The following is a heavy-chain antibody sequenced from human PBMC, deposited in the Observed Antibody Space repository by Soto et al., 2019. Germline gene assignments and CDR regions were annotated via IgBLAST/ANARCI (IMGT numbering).Heavy chain of an antibody. CDR1: GFTFSNYA. J-gene: IGHJ3*01. Sequence: EGSLRLSCAASGFTFSNYAMSWVRQAPGKGLDWVSTISFSGDCTYYAESVKGRFIISRGSSKNTLYLQMNRLRAGDTAVYFFVKYPAYPYHGGPSTETPGYDFELWGQGTLVTVSS. CDR2: ISFSGDCT. D-gene: IGHD3-16*01. CDR3: VKYPAYPYHGGPSTETPGYDFEL. V-gene: IGHV3-23*01.